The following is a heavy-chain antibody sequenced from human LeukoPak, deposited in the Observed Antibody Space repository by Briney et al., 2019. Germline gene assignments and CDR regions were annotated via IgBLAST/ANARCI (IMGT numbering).Heavy chain of an antibody. D-gene: IGHD1-26*01. V-gene: IGHV1-2*02. J-gene: IGHJ4*02. CDR1: GYTFTAYY. CDR2: INPNSGGT. CDR3: ARGEGYSGSYRADY. Sequence: ASVKVSCKASGYTFTAYYMHWVRQASGQGRECMGWINPNSGGTNYAQKFQGRVTMTRDTSISTAYMELSRLRSDATALYYCARGEGYSGSYRADYWGQGTLVTVSS.